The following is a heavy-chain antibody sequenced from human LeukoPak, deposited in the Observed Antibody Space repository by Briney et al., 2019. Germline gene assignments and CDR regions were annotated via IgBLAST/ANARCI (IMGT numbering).Heavy chain of an antibody. J-gene: IGHJ5*02. CDR2: ISASGGST. D-gene: IGHD6-19*01. Sequence: GGSLRLSCAASGFTFSSYAMSWVRQAPGKGLEWVSVISASGGSTYYADSVKGRFTISRDNSKNTLYLQMNSLRAEDTAVYYCARDCDSSGWYGSWFDPWGQGTLVTVSS. CDR1: GFTFSSYA. V-gene: IGHV3-23*01. CDR3: ARDCDSSGWYGSWFDP.